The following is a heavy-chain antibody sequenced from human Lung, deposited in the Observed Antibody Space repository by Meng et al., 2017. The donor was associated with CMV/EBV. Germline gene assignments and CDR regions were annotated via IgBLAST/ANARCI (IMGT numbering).Heavy chain of an antibody. V-gene: IGHV3-48*03. CDR2: ISSSGSTR. CDR3: AREKGDWFDP. CDR1: GFTFSSYD. Sequence: GGSLRLSCAASGFTFSSYDMNWVRQAPGKGLEWVSYISSSGSTRYYADAVKGRFTISRDNAKNSLYLQMNSLRAEDTAVYYCAREKGDWFDPWGQGTRVTRAS. J-gene: IGHJ5*01.